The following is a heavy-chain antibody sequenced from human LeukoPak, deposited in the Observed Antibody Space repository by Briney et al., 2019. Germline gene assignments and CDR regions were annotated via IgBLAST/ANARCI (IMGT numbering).Heavy chain of an antibody. Sequence: GGSLRLSCAASGFTFSSYGMHWVRQAPGKGLEWVAVISYDGSNKYYADSVKGRFTISRDNSKNTLYLQMNSLRAEDTAVYYCAKVDWGIVGATRPMGVDYWGQGTLVTVSS. V-gene: IGHV3-30*18. CDR3: AKVDWGIVGATRPMGVDY. D-gene: IGHD1-26*01. J-gene: IGHJ4*02. CDR1: GFTFSSYG. CDR2: ISYDGSNK.